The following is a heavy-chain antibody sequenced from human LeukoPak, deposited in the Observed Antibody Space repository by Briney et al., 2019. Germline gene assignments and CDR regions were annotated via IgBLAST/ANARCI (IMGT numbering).Heavy chain of an antibody. D-gene: IGHD3-10*01. Sequence: GASVKVSCKPPGYTFTSYDISWVREAPGQELEWMGWISAYNGNTDYAQKLQGRVTMTTDTSTSTAYMELRSLRSDDTAVYYCAKDMWRVRGVSDYWGQGTLVTVSS. CDR2: ISAYNGNT. CDR1: GYTFTSYD. CDR3: AKDMWRVRGVSDY. V-gene: IGHV1-18*01. J-gene: IGHJ4*02.